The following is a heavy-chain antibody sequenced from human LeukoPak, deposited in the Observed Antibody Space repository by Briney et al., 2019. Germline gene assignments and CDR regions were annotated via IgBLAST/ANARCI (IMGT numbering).Heavy chain of an antibody. D-gene: IGHD3-22*01. CDR1: GYTFTSYG. V-gene: IGHV1-69*13. CDR3: AILTYYYDGRRFDY. Sequence: GASVKVSCKASGYTFTSYGISWVRQAPGQGLEWMGGIIPIFGTANYAQKFQGRVTITADESTSTAYMELSSLRSEDTAVYYCAILTYYYDGRRFDYWGQGTLVTVSS. J-gene: IGHJ4*02. CDR2: IIPIFGTA.